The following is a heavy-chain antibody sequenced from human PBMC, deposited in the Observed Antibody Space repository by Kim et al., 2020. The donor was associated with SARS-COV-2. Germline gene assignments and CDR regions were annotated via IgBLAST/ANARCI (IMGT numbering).Heavy chain of an antibody. V-gene: IGHV3-48*03. Sequence: ADYVKGRFTISRDNAKNSLFLQMNSLRAQDTAVYYFARFPKNSGTYWFDPWGQGTLVTVSS. D-gene: IGHD1-26*01. CDR3: ARFPKNSGTYWFDP. J-gene: IGHJ5*02.